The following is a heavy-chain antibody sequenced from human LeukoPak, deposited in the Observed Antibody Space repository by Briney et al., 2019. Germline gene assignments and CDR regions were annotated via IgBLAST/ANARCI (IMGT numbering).Heavy chain of an antibody. J-gene: IGHJ5*02. V-gene: IGHV1-8*01. CDR3: ARASSPLWFGALNWFDP. Sequence: ASVKVSCKASGYTFTSYDINWVRQATGQGLEWMGWMNPNSGNTGYAQKFQGRVTMTRNTSISTAYMELSSLRSEATAVYYCARASSPLWFGALNWFDPWGQGTLVTVSS. CDR2: MNPNSGNT. D-gene: IGHD3-10*01. CDR1: GYTFTSYD.